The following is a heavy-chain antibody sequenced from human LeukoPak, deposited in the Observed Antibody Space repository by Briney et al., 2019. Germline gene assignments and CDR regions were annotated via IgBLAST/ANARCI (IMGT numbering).Heavy chain of an antibody. D-gene: IGHD3-22*01. V-gene: IGHV3-30*03. CDR2: ISYDGSNK. CDR1: GFSFRSYW. CDR3: ARGYYYDSSGYYLFDY. Sequence: GGSLRLSCVGSGFSFRSYWLSWVRQAPGKGLEWVAVISYDGSNKYYADSVKGRSTISRDNSKNTLYLQMNSLRAEDTAVYYCARGYYYDSSGYYLFDYWGQGTLVTVSS. J-gene: IGHJ4*02.